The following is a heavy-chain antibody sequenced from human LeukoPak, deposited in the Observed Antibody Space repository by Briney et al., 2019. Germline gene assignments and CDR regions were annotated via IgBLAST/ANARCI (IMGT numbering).Heavy chain of an antibody. CDR1: GGSINSGNYY. J-gene: IGHJ6*03. V-gene: IGHV4-61*02. Sequence: SETLSLTCTVSGGSINSGNYYWSWIRQPAGKGLEWIGRIYTSGSTNYNPSFKSRVSISTDTSKNQFTLKLSFVTAADTAVYYCARDHPTPNTGYMDVWGKGTTVTVSS. CDR2: IYTSGST. D-gene: IGHD2-8*02. CDR3: ARDHPTPNTGYMDV.